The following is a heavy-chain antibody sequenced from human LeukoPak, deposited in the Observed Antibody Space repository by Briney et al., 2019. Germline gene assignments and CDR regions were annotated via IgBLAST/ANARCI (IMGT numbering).Heavy chain of an antibody. D-gene: IGHD3-22*01. Sequence: GESLKISCKGSGYNFTSYWIAWVRQMPGKGLEWMGIIYPGDSDTRYSPSFQGQVTISADKSISTAYLQWSSLKASDTAMYYCATDYYDSSGYYLDAFDIWGQGTMVTVSS. CDR2: IYPGDSDT. CDR3: ATDYYDSSGYYLDAFDI. V-gene: IGHV5-51*01. CDR1: GYNFTSYW. J-gene: IGHJ3*02.